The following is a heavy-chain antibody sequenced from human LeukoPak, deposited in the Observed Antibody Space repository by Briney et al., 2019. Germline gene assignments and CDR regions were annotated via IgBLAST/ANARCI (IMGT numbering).Heavy chain of an antibody. D-gene: IGHD4-17*01. CDR1: GFTFSNYA. V-gene: IGHV3-23*01. CDR2: ISGSGGST. CDR3: ASRGYTVTTPLDY. Sequence: GGSLRLSCAASGFTFSNYAMSWVRQAPGKGLEWVSDISGSGGSTYYADSVKGRFTISRDNSKNTLYLQMNRLSAEDTAVYYCASRGYTVTTPLDYWGQGTLVTVSS. J-gene: IGHJ4*02.